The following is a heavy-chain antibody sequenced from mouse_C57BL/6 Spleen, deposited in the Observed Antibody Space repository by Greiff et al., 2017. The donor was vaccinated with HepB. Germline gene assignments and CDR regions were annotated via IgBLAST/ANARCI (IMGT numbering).Heavy chain of an antibody. V-gene: IGHV14-1*01. D-gene: IGHD1-1*01. CDR2: IDPEDGDT. J-gene: IGHJ3*01. Sequence: EVQLQQSGAELVRPGASVKLSCTASGFNIKDYYMHWVKQRPAQGLEWIGRIDPEDGDTEYAPKFQGKATMTADTSSNTAYLQLSSLTSEDTAVYYCTLPSDDYGSAPAYWGQGTLVTVSA. CDR3: TLPSDDYGSAPAY. CDR1: GFNIKDYY.